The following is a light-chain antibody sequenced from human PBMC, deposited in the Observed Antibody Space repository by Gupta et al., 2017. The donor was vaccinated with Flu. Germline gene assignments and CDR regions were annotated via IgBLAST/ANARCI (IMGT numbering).Light chain of an antibody. CDR3: AVLDDSRNGPV. CDR2: SNN. J-gene: IGLJ2*01. CDR1: SSNIGTNS. V-gene: IGLV1-44*01. Sequence: SVLTQSPSAPGPPGQRVTISCSGSSSNIGTNSVNWYQQFPRTAPRLLIYSNNRRPSGVPDRFSGSKSGTSASLAISGLQSEDEADYYCAVLDDSRNGPVFGGGTRVTVL.